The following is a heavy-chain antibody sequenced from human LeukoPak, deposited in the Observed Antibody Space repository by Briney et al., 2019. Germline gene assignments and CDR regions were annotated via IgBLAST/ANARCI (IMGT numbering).Heavy chain of an antibody. CDR1: GYTFTSYY. Sequence: ASVKVSCNASGYTFTSYYMHWVRQAPGQGLEWMGIINPSGGSTSYAQKFQGRVTMTRDMSTSTVYMELSSLRSEDTAVYYCARGVVRGVIISHYYYMDVWGKGTTVTISS. V-gene: IGHV1-46*01. CDR2: INPSGGST. D-gene: IGHD3-10*01. CDR3: ARGVVRGVIISHYYYMDV. J-gene: IGHJ6*03.